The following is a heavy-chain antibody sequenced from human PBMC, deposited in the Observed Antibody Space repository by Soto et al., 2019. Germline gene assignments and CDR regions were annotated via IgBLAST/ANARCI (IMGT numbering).Heavy chain of an antibody. D-gene: IGHD2-8*01. CDR3: VSWVSAHFDY. V-gene: IGHV3-23*01. CDR1: GSTVDSPYRHA. CDR2: ISSNGATT. Sequence: GGSLRLSCAASGSTVDSPYRHAMCWVRQSPGKGPEWVSTISSNGATTHYAESVQGRFTISKDASRNTVHLHMNSLRPHDTATYFCVSWVSAHFDYWGHGIPVTVSS. J-gene: IGHJ4*01.